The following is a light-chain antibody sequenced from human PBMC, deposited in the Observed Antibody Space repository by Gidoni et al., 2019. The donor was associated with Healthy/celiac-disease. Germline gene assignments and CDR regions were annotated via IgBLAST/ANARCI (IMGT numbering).Light chain of an antibody. CDR1: QSLLYISNNKNY. CDR2: WAS. J-gene: IGKJ3*01. V-gene: IGKV4-1*01. Sequence: DIVMTQSPDSLAVSLSERATINCKSSQSLLYISNNKNYLTWYQQKPGQPPKLLIYWASTRESGVPDRFSGSGSGSDFTLTISSLQAEDVAVYYCQQYYTTPLTFGPGTKVDVK. CDR3: QQYYTTPLT.